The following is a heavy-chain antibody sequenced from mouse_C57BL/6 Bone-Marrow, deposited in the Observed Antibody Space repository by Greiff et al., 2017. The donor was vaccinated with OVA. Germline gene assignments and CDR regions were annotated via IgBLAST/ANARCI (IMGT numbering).Heavy chain of an antibody. CDR3: TRAPYYYGSRDFDV. Sequence: EVKVVESGEGLVKPGGSLKLSCAASGFTFSSYAMSWVRQTPEKRLEWVAYISSGGDYIYYADTVKGRFTISRDNARNTLYLQMSSLKSEDTAMYYCTRAPYYYGSRDFDVWGTGTTVTVSS. D-gene: IGHD1-1*01. J-gene: IGHJ1*03. CDR1: GFTFSSYA. V-gene: IGHV5-9-1*02. CDR2: ISSGGDYI.